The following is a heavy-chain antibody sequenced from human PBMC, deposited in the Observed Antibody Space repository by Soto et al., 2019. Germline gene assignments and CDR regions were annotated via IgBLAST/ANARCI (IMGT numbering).Heavy chain of an antibody. CDR1: GGSFSSFH. V-gene: IGHV1-69*01. CDR3: AAGGGGYDT. CDR2: IAPMFGTS. Sequence: QVQLVQSGAEVKKPGSSVKVSCKASGGSFSSFHFNWVRQAPGQGLEWIGGIAPMFGTSNYAQRFQGRVTITADELTSTAYLEVNSLRSDDTAMYYCAAGGGGYDTWGQGTLVTVSS. J-gene: IGHJ5*02. D-gene: IGHD3-22*01.